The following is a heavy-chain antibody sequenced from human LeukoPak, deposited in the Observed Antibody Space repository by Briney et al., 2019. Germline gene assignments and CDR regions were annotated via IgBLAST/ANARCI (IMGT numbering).Heavy chain of an antibody. Sequence: PGGSLRLSCVASEFTFNTYSMNWVRQAPEKGLEWVSSISGSSSYIYYADSVKGRFTISRDNAKNSLYLQMNSLRAEDTAVYYCARSVMISWDQPLTNFDYWGQGTLVTVSS. CDR2: ISGSSSYI. CDR3: ARSVMISWDQPLTNFDY. D-gene: IGHD2-2*01. J-gene: IGHJ4*02. V-gene: IGHV3-21*01. CDR1: EFTFNTYS.